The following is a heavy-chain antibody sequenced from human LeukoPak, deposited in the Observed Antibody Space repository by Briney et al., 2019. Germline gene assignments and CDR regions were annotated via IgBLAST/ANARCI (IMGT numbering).Heavy chain of an antibody. CDR3: ARGHDVYNPK. CDR2: INPSGGST. V-gene: IGHV1-46*01. D-gene: IGHD5-24*01. CDR1: GYTFTSYY. Sequence: GASVKVSCKASGYTFTSYYMHWVRQAPGQGLEWMGIINPSGGSTSYAQKFQGRVTITTDESTSTAYMELSSLRSEDTAVYYCARGHDVYNPKWDQGTPVTVSS. J-gene: IGHJ4*02.